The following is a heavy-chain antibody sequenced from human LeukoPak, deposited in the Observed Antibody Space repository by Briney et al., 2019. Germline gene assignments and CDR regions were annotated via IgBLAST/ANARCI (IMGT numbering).Heavy chain of an antibody. D-gene: IGHD5-18*01. CDR1: RFTYTDFW. Sequence: GGSLRLSCVGSRFTYTDFWMHWFPPGPGKGPVWISRINPDGTIIVYADSGKGLFSISRDNDKNLLYLQMNGLRADDTAVYYCAKDLSWNTADRWGQGILVTVSS. CDR3: AKDLSWNTADR. V-gene: IGHV3-74*01. J-gene: IGHJ5*02. CDR2: INPDGTII.